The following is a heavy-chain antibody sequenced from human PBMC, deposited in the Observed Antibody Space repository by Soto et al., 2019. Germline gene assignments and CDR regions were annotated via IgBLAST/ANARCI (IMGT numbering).Heavy chain of an antibody. Sequence: PSETLSLTCAVYGGSFSGYYWTWIRQPPGKGLEWIGEINHSGGSNYNPSLKSRVTISVDTSKNHFSLMLRSVTAADTGVYYCARSHYYYGMDVWGQGTTVTVSS. CDR2: INHSGGS. CDR1: GGSFSGYY. J-gene: IGHJ6*02. CDR3: ARSHYYYGMDV. V-gene: IGHV4-34*01.